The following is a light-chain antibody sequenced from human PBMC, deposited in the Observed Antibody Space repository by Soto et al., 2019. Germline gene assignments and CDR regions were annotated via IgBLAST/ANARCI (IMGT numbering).Light chain of an antibody. CDR2: GAS. J-gene: IGKJ4*01. CDR1: QSVSSN. CDR3: QQSNSPPPHT. Sequence: EIVMTQSPATLSVSPGERATLSCRASQSVSSNLAWYQQKPGQAPRLLIYGASTRATGIPARFSGSGSGTEFTLTISSLQSEDFATYYCQQSNSPPPHTFGGGTKVEIK. V-gene: IGKV3-15*01.